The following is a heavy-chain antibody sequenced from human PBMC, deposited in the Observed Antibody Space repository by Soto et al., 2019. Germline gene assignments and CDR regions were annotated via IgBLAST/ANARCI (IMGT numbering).Heavy chain of an antibody. CDR1: GYTYISYG. D-gene: IGHD3-22*01. J-gene: IGHJ4*02. CDR2: ISAYNGNT. Sequence: QVQLVQSGAEVKKPGASVKVACKTSGYTYISYGISWVRQAPGQGLERMGWISAYNGNTDYAQNFQGRVTMTTDTSTTTAYMDLRSLRSDDTAVYYCARPYSYSSGYYLFDYWGQGTLVTVSS. V-gene: IGHV1-18*04. CDR3: ARPYSYSSGYYLFDY.